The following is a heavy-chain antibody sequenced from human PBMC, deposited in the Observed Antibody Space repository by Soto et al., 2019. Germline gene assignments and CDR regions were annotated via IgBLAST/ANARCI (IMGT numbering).Heavy chain of an antibody. D-gene: IGHD6-13*01. V-gene: IGHV3-21*01. Sequence: TXGSLRLSFAASGFTFRSFTMNWVRQAPGKGLEWVSTISSNSAYIYYTDALRGRFTISRDNAKNSLHLQMNSLRAEDTAVYYCTRDASRDSSARGWFDPWGPGTLVTVSS. CDR2: ISSNSAYI. CDR1: GFTFRSFT. J-gene: IGHJ5*02. CDR3: TRDASRDSSARGWFDP.